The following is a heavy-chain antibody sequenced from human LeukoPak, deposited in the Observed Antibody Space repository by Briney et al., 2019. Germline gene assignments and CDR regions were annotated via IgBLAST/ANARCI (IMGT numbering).Heavy chain of an antibody. V-gene: IGHV1-24*01. J-gene: IGHJ4*02. D-gene: IGHD3-3*01. CDR3: ATNPGSHWGWNLLRLDY. CDR2: FDPEDGET. Sequence: SSVKVSCKVSGYTLTELSMHWVRQAPGKGLEWMGGFDPEDGETIYAQKFQGRVTMTEDTSTDTAYMELSSLRSEDTAVYYCATNPGSHWGWNLLRLDYWGQGTLVTVSS. CDR1: GYTLTELS.